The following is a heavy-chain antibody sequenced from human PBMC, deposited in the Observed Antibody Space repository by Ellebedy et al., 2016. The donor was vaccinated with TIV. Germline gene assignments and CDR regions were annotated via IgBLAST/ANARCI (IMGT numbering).Heavy chain of an antibody. CDR1: GFSFSNYA. CDR3: AKDHPSNGWPTFDY. CDR2: IGGSGGSP. V-gene: IGHV3-23*01. J-gene: IGHJ4*02. Sequence: GESLKISCAASGFSFSNYAMSWVRQAPGKGLEWVSSIGGSGGSPYYADSVKGRFTISRDDSKNTLYLQMNSLRAEDTAVYYCAKDHPSNGWPTFDYWGQGTLVTVSS. D-gene: IGHD6-19*01.